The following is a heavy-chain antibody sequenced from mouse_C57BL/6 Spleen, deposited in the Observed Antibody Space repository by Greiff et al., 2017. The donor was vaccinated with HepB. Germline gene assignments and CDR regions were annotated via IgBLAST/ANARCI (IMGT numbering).Heavy chain of an antibody. D-gene: IGHD2-3*01. J-gene: IGHJ2*01. Sequence: QVQLQQPGAELVKPGASVKLSCKASGYTFTSYWMHWVKQRPGQGLEWIGMIHPNSGSTNYNEKFKSKATLTVDKSSSTAYMQLSSLTSEDSAVYYCAREADGYSSSLDYWGQGTTGTVSS. CDR1: GYTFTSYW. CDR2: IHPNSGST. V-gene: IGHV1-64*01. CDR3: AREADGYSSSLDY.